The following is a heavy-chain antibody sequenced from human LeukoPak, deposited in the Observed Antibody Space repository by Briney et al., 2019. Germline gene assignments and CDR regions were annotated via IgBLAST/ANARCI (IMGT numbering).Heavy chain of an antibody. D-gene: IGHD2-8*01. CDR2: IYSGGST. CDR3: ARGLGYCTSTTCLLPFDY. V-gene: IGHV3-53*01. J-gene: IGHJ4*02. Sequence: GGSLRLSCAASGFTVSTYYMTWVREAPGKGLECVSVIYSGGSTYYADSVKGRFTVSRDNSKSTLYLQMNSLRAEDTAMYYCARGLGYCTSTTCLLPFDYWGQGTLVTVSS. CDR1: GFTVSTYY.